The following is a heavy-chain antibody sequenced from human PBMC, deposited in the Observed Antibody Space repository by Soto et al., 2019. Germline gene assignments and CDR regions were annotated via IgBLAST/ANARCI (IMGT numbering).Heavy chain of an antibody. CDR1: GYYFAAYW. V-gene: IGHV5-51*01. J-gene: IGHJ4*02. CDR3: VRQAVNTPSFDY. D-gene: IGHD4-4*01. CDR2: IYPADSDT. Sequence: PGESLKISCKGSGYYFAAYWIAWVRQMPGKGLEWMGIIYPADSDTRYSPSFQGQDTISVDKSTSTAYVQWSSLKASDTAMFYCVRQAVNTPSFDYWGQGTLVTVSS.